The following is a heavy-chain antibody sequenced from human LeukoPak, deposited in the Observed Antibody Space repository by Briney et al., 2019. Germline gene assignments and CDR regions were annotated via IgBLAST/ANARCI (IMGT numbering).Heavy chain of an antibody. CDR2: INWNGRSI. D-gene: IGHD4-11*01. Sequence: GGSLRLSCAGSGLTFDDYGMHWVRQAPGKGLEWVSGINWNGRSIGYADSVKGRFTISRDNAKNSLYLQMNSLRAEGMALYFCVRTKVSAWGDAFDIWGQGTRVTVSS. V-gene: IGHV3-9*03. CDR3: VRTKVSAWGDAFDI. J-gene: IGHJ3*02. CDR1: GLTFDDYG.